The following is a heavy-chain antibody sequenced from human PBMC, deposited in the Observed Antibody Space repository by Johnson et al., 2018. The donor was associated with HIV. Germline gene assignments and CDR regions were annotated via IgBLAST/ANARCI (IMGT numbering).Heavy chain of an antibody. Sequence: VQLVESGGGVVQPGGSLRLSCVASGFTFSSYWMSWVRQAPGKGLEWVANIKQGGREKYYVDSVTGRFTISRDNAKNSMSLQMNSLRAEDTAVYYCARTKLELREGAFDIWGQGTLVTVSS. CDR1: GFTFSSYW. V-gene: IGHV3-7*01. J-gene: IGHJ3*02. CDR3: ARTKLELREGAFDI. CDR2: IKQGGREK. D-gene: IGHD1-7*01.